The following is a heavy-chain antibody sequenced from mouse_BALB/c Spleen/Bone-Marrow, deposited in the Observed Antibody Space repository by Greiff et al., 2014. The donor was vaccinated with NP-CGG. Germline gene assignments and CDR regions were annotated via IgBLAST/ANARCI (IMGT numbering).Heavy chain of an antibody. J-gene: IGHJ3*01. V-gene: IGHV1-9*01. CDR1: GYTFSNYW. CDR2: ILPGSGST. CDR3: ARGYDYASFAY. D-gene: IGHD2-4*01. Sequence: VQVVESGAELMKPGASVKISCKAIGYTFSNYWIEWVKQRPGHGLEWIGEILPGSGSTHYIEKFKGKATFTADTSSNTAYKQLSSLTSEDSAVYYCARGYDYASFAYWGQGTLVTVSA.